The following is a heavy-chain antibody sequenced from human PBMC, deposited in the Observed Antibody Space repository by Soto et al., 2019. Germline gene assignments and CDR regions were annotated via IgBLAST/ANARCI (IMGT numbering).Heavy chain of an antibody. CDR1: GGSISSGGYY. Sequence: QVQLQESGPGLVKPSQTLSLTCTVSGGSISSGGYYWSWIRQHPGKGLEWIGYIYYSGSTYYNPSLKSRVTISVDTSKNQFSRKLSSVTAAHTAVYYCARLKRRDPMITFGGVIVSCGQGTLVTVSS. J-gene: IGHJ4*02. CDR2: IYYSGST. V-gene: IGHV4-31*03. D-gene: IGHD3-16*02. CDR3: ARLKRRDPMITFGGVIVS.